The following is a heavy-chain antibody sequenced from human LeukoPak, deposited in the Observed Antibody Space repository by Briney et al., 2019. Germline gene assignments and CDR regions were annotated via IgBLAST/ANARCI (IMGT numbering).Heavy chain of an antibody. CDR1: GGSISSYY. CDR3: ARGDWLSHLFDY. CDR2: IYYSGST. Sequence: SETLSLTCTVSGGSISSYYWSWIRQPPGKGLEWIGYIYYSGSTNYNPSLKSRVTISVDTSKNQFSLKLSSVTAADTAVYYCARGDWLSHLFDYWGQGTLVTVSS. D-gene: IGHD3/OR15-3a*01. J-gene: IGHJ4*02. V-gene: IGHV4-59*08.